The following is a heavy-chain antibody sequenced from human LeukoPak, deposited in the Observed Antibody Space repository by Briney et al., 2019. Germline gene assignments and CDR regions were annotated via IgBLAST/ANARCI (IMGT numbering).Heavy chain of an antibody. D-gene: IGHD2/OR15-2a*01. J-gene: IGHJ4*02. CDR2: LYPIDFDK. Sequence: GDSLKISCKASGYKFTSYWIAWVRQKPGHGLEWMGSLYPIDFDKTYSPSFQGQVTMSADRSINTAYLQWSSLKASDTAMYYCVRQKIVPGTSQLRTFDAWGLGTLVTVSS. CDR3: VRQKIVPGTSQLRTFDA. V-gene: IGHV5-51*01. CDR1: GYKFTSYW.